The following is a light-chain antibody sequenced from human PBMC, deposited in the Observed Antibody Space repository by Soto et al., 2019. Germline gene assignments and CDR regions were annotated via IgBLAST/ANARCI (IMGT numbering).Light chain of an antibody. V-gene: IGLV3-1*01. CDR3: QAWDSSPRV. CDR2: QDS. J-gene: IGLJ1*01. CDR1: KLGDKY. Sequence: SYELTQPPSVSVSPGQTASITCSGDKLGDKYACWYQQKPGQSPVLVIYQDSKRPSGIPERFSGSNSGNTATLTSRGTQAMDEADYYCQAWDSSPRVFGTGTKVTVL.